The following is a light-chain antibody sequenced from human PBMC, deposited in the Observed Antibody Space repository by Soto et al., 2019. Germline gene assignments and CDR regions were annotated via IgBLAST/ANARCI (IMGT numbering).Light chain of an antibody. Sequence: EKVMTQSPAALSVSPGERATLPCRASQSVNSNLAWYQQKPGQAPRLLLYGASTRATGIPARFSGSASGTEFTLTISSLQSEDSAVYYCQQYNDWPLTFGGGTKV. J-gene: IGKJ4*01. CDR3: QQYNDWPLT. CDR1: QSVNSN. V-gene: IGKV3-15*01. CDR2: GAS.